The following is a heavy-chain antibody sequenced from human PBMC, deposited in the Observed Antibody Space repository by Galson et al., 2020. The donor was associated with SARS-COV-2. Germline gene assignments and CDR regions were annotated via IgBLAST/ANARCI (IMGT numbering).Heavy chain of an antibody. CDR1: SGSISSYY. CDR2: IYYSGST. Sequence: SETLSLTCTVSSGSISSYYWSWIRQPPGKGLEWIGYIYYSGSTNYNPSLKSRVTISVDTSKNQFSLKLSSVTAADTAVYYCAREKTSGSYYNGWFDPWGQGTLVTVSS. J-gene: IGHJ5*02. D-gene: IGHD3-10*01. V-gene: IGHV4-59*13. CDR3: AREKTSGSYYNGWFDP.